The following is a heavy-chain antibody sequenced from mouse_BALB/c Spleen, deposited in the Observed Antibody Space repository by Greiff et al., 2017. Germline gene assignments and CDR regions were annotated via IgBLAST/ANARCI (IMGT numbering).Heavy chain of an antibody. V-gene: IGHV2-2*02. D-gene: IGHD1-1*01. Sequence: QVQLKQSGPGLVQPSQSLSITCTVSGFSLTSYGVHWVRQSPGKGLEWLGVIWSGGSTDYNAAFISRLSISKDNSKSQVFFKMNSLQANDTAIYYCARMRDYYGSRSCFDYWGQGTTLTVSS. CDR1: GFSLTSYG. J-gene: IGHJ2*01. CDR3: ARMRDYYGSRSCFDY. CDR2: IWSGGST.